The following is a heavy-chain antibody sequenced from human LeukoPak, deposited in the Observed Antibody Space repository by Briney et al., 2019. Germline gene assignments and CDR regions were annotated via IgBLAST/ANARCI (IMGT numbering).Heavy chain of an antibody. V-gene: IGHV3-30*02. CDR3: ANSLEWLFSFDY. CDR1: GFTFSSYG. CDR2: IRYDGSNE. J-gene: IGHJ4*02. D-gene: IGHD3-3*01. Sequence: GGSLRLSCAASGFTFSSYGMHWVRQAPGKGLEWVAFIRYDGSNEYYADSVKGRFTISRDNSKNTLYLQMNSLRAEDTAVYYCANSLEWLFSFDYWGQGTLVTVSS.